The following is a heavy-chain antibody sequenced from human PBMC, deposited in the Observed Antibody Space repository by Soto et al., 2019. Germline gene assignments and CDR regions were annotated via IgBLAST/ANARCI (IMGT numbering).Heavy chain of an antibody. CDR2: IIPILGIA. D-gene: IGHD3-22*01. CDR1: GGTFSSYT. CDR3: AREGSSGYYGAFDI. J-gene: IGHJ3*02. V-gene: IGHV1-69*02. Sequence: QVQLVQSGAEVKKPGSSVKVSCKASGGTFSSYTISWVRQAPGQGLEWMGRIIPILGIANYAQKFQGRVTITADKSTSTAYMELSSLRSEDTAVYYRAREGSSGYYGAFDIWGQGTMVTVSS.